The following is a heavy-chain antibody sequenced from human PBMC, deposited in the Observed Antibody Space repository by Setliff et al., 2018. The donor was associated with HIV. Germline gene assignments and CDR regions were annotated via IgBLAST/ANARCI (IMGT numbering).Heavy chain of an antibody. D-gene: IGHD5-18*01. CDR2: ISGSGGTT. V-gene: IGHV3-23*01. CDR3: AALKGYSYGRGCFDP. Sequence: GGSLRLSCAASGFTFSSYAMSWVRQAPGKGLEWVSVISGSGGTTYYADSVKGRFTISRDDSKNTVFLQMNSLRGEDTAVYYCAALKGYSYGRGCFDPWGQGTLVTVSS. J-gene: IGHJ5*02. CDR1: GFTFSSYA.